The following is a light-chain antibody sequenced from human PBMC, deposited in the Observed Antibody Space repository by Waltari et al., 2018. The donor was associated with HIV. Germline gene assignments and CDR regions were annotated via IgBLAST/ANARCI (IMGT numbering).Light chain of an antibody. Sequence: QSVLTQPPSVSGAPGQTITISCSGNSSNIAAGYDVHWSQQVTNKATTLVLYGNTNRPSGIPDRFSGSNSGTSASLAITGLQSEDEADYYCQSYDDTLSAYVFGTGTKVTVL. V-gene: IGLV1-40*01. CDR2: GNT. J-gene: IGLJ1*01. CDR3: QSYDDTLSAYV. CDR1: SSNIAAGYD.